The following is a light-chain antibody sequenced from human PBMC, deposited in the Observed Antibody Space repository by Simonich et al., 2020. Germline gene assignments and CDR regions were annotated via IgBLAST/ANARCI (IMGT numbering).Light chain of an antibody. J-gene: IGLJ3*02. V-gene: IGLV2-14*01. CDR1: SSDVGGYNY. CDR2: DVS. CDR3: SSYTSSSNWV. Sequence: QSALTQPASVSGSPGQSITISCTGTSSDVGGYNYVSCYQQHPGKAPKLMIYDVSKRPSGVSNRFSGSKSGNTASLTISGLQAEDEADYYCSSYTSSSNWVFGGGTKLTVL.